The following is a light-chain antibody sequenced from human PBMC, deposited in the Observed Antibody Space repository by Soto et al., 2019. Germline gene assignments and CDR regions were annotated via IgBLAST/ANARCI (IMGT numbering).Light chain of an antibody. CDR2: GAS. J-gene: IGKJ2*01. Sequence: EIVMTQSPATLSVSPGERATLSCRASQSVSSNLAWYQQKPGQAPRLLIYGASTRGTGIPARFSGSGSGTDFTLTISSLQSEDFGVYYCQQYNSWPPYTFGQGTKVDI. V-gene: IGKV3-15*01. CDR1: QSVSSN. CDR3: QQYNSWPPYT.